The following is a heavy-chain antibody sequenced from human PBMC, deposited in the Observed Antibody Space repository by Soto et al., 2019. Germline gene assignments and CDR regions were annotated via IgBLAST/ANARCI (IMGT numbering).Heavy chain of an antibody. Sequence: GGSLRLSCAASGFTFSNAWMNWVRQTPGKGLEWVGRIKSKTDGGTTDYAALVKGRFTISRDDSKTTLYLQMNSLKTEDTAVDYCTTRTSLVGGDWGQGTLVTVAS. D-gene: IGHD2-8*02. J-gene: IGHJ4*02. CDR2: IKSKTDGGTT. CDR3: TTRTSLVGGD. V-gene: IGHV3-15*07. CDR1: GFTFSNAW.